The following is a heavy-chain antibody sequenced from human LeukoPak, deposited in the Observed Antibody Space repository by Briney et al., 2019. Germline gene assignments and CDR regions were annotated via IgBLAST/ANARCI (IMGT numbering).Heavy chain of an antibody. CDR1: GFTFSSYW. D-gene: IGHD3-10*01. CDR2: ISSDGRTT. J-gene: IGHJ3*02. CDR3: ARDSRYYYDSRNYDNVAFDM. Sequence: GGSLRLSCAASGFTFSSYWMHWVRQGPGKGLAWVSRISSDGRTTSYADSVKGRFTISRDNAKNTLYLQMNSLRVEDTAVYYCARDSRYYYDSRNYDNVAFDMWGQGTMVTDSS. V-gene: IGHV3-74*01.